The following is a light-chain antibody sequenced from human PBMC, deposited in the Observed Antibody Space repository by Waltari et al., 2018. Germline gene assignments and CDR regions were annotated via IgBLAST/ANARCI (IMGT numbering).Light chain of an antibody. CDR3: CAYVGYSTWV. Sequence: SALTQPASVSASPGQSLTISCPGPGSNVGGYNFVAWYQQHPGKAPQVIIFEISKRPSGVSNRFSGSKSGNTASLTISGLQAEDEANYYCCAYVGYSTWVFGGGTKLTVV. CDR2: EIS. V-gene: IGLV2-23*02. CDR1: GSNVGGYNF. J-gene: IGLJ3*02.